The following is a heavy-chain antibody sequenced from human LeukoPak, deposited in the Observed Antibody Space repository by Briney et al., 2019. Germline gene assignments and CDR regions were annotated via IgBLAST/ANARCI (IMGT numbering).Heavy chain of an antibody. CDR3: ARDDNWGSDY. V-gene: IGHV3-21*04. CDR1: GFTFSTYS. D-gene: IGHD7-27*01. CDR2: ISAGSSYI. Sequence: GGSLRLSCAASGFTFSTYSMNWVRQTPGKGLEWVSSISAGSSYIYYADSLRGRFTISRDNAKNSLYLQVNSLRAEDTAVYYCARDDNWGSDYWGQGTLVTVSS. J-gene: IGHJ4*02.